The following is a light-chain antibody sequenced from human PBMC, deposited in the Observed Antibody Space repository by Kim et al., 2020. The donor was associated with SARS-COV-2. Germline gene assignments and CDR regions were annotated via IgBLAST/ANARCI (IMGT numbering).Light chain of an antibody. J-gene: IGKJ1*01. CDR2: DAS. CDR3: QQRSNWQTT. CDR1: QSVSSY. V-gene: IGKV3-11*01. Sequence: LAPGERATHSCRASQSVSSYLAWYQQKPGQAPRLLIYDASNRATGIPARFSGSGSGTDFTLTISSLEPEDFAVYYCQQRSNWQTTFGQGTKVDIK.